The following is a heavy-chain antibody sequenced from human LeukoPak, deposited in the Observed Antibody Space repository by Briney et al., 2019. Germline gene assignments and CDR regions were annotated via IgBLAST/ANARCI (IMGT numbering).Heavy chain of an antibody. CDR1: GGSFSGYY. CDR2: INHSGST. CDR3: ARESVQYCSSTSCYTRGGIDY. D-gene: IGHD2-2*02. J-gene: IGHJ4*02. V-gene: IGHV4-34*01. Sequence: PSETLSLTCAVYGGSFSGYYWNWIRQPPGKGLEWIGEINHSGSTNYNPSLKSRVTISVDTSKNQFSLKLSSVTAADTAVYYCARESVQYCSSTSCYTRGGIDYWGQGTLVTVSS.